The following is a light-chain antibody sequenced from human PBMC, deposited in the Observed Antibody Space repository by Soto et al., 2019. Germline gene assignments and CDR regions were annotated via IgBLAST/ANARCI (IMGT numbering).Light chain of an antibody. CDR3: SSYAVTNIFV. Sequence: QSVRTQPPSASGSAGQSVTISCTGTSSDVGGYNYVSWYQQHPGKAPKVIIYEVSKRPSGVPDRFSGSKSGSTASLTVSGLQAEDEADYYCSSYAVTNIFVFGTGTKVTVL. J-gene: IGLJ1*01. CDR2: EVS. CDR1: SSDVGGYNY. V-gene: IGLV2-8*01.